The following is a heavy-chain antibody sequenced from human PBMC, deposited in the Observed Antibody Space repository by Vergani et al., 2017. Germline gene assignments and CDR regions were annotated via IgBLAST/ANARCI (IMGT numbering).Heavy chain of an antibody. D-gene: IGHD5-24*01. CDR3: ARVRGDGYNGRLDY. CDR2: IIPIFGTA. J-gene: IGHJ4*02. CDR1: GGTFSSSA. Sequence: QVQLVQSGAEVKKPGSSVKVSCKASGGTFSSSAISWVRQAPGQGLEWMGGIIPIFGTANYAQNFQGRVTITADESTSTAYMELSSLRSEDTAVYYCARVRGDGYNGRLDYWGQGSLVTVSS. V-gene: IGHV1-69*01.